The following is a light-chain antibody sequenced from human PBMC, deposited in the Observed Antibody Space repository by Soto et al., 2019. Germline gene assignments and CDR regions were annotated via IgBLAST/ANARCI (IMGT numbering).Light chain of an antibody. Sequence: DIQMTQSPSSLSASVGDRITITCRASQSISRYLNWYQHKPGKAPKLLINAASSLERGVPSRFSGGGSGTDFTLNISSLQPDDFATYYCQQSYSTFTFGGGTKVDIK. J-gene: IGKJ4*01. CDR3: QQSYSTFT. CDR1: QSISRY. V-gene: IGKV1-39*01. CDR2: AAS.